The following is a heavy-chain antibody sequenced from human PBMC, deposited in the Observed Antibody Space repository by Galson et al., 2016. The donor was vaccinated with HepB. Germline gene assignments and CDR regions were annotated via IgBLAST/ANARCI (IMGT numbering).Heavy chain of an antibody. CDR1: GFTLSRYW. D-gene: IGHD3-16*02. J-gene: IGHJ4*02. Sequence: SLRLSCAGSGFTLSRYWMSWVRQAPGKGLEWVANIKEDGSEKKYVDSVKGRFTISRDNAKNSVYPQMNSLRAEDTALYYCAKSGVWGTHRSPDYWGQGTLVTVSS. V-gene: IGHV3-7*05. CDR3: AKSGVWGTHRSPDY. CDR2: IKEDGSEK.